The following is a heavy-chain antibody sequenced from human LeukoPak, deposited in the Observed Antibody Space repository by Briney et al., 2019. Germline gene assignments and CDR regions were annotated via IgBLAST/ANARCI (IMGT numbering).Heavy chain of an antibody. CDR1: GGTFSSYA. CDR2: IIPIFGTA. CDR3: ARDEAGVEAAAGTLVTPWFDP. V-gene: IGHV1-69*13. D-gene: IGHD6-13*01. Sequence: ASVKVSCKASGGTFSSYAISWVRQAPGQGLEWMGGIIPIFGTANYAQKFQGRVTTTADESTSTAYMELSSLRSEDTAVYYCARDEAGVEAAAGTLVTPWFDPWGQGTLVTVSS. J-gene: IGHJ5*02.